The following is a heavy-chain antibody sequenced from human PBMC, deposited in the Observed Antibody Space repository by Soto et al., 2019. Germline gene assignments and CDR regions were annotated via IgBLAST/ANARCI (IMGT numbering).Heavy chain of an antibody. J-gene: IGHJ6*02. CDR2: IYYSGST. CDR1: GGSISSGFYS. CDR3: ARGNIKLGSNTGMDV. Sequence: SVTLSLTCAVSGGSISSGFYSWIWIRQPPGKGLEWIGYIYYSGSTNYNPSLKSRVTISVDTSKNQFSPKLSSVTAADTAVFFCARGNIKLGSNTGMDVWGQGTTVTV. V-gene: IGHV4-61*01. D-gene: IGHD1-20*01.